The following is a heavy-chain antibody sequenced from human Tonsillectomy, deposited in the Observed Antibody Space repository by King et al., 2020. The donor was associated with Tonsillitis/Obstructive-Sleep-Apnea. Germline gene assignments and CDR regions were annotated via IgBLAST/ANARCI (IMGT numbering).Heavy chain of an antibody. J-gene: IGHJ3*02. D-gene: IGHD5-12*01. V-gene: IGHV5-10-1*01. CDR2: IDLSDSYT. CDR3: ARGGIGYDFAFDI. CDR1: VYSFTSYW. Sequence: VQLVESGAEVKEPGESLRISCKGSVYSFTSYWINWVRQIPGKCLEWIGRIDLSDSYTNYSPSFQGHVTFSVDKSIITAHLQWSSLRASDNAMYYCARGGIGYDFAFDIWGQGTMVTVSS.